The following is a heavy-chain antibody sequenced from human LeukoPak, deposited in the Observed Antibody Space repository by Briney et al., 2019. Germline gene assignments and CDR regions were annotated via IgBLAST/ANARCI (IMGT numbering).Heavy chain of an antibody. CDR3: ASALQGYDFDAFDI. CDR1: GFTFSSYA. Sequence: PGGSPRLSCAASGFTFSSYAMSWVRQAPGKGLEWVSSISSSSSYIYYADSVKGRFTISRDNAKNSLYLQMNSLRAEDTAVYYCASALQGYDFDAFDIWGQGTMVTVSS. J-gene: IGHJ3*02. D-gene: IGHD5-12*01. V-gene: IGHV3-21*01. CDR2: ISSSSSYI.